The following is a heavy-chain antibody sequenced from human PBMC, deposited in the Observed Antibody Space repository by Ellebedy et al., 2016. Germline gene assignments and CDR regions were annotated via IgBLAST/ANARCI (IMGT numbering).Heavy chain of an antibody. V-gene: IGHV1-2*04. J-gene: IGHJ4*02. CDR3: ARDCGGDCSNGGFLDY. CDR1: GYSFTAYY. CDR2: INPSSVGT. D-gene: IGHD2-21*01. Sequence: ASVKVSXXTSGYSFTAYYIHWVRQAPGQGLEWIGWINPSSVGTKYAQNFQGWVTMTRDTSISTVYIELSRLRSDDTTIYYCARDCGGDCSNGGFLDYWGQGTLVTVSS.